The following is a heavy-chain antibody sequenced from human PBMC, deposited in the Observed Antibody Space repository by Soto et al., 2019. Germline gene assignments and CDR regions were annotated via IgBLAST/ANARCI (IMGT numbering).Heavy chain of an antibody. D-gene: IGHD2-2*01. CDR3: ARCTSGYDAFDI. Sequence: QVQLVQSGAEVKKPGSSVKVSCKASEGTFSSYAISWERQAPGQGLEWMGGIISISGTANYAQKFQGRVTITADESTSTAYMELSSLRSEDTAVYYCARCTSGYDAFDIWGQGTMVTVSS. CDR2: IISISGTA. V-gene: IGHV1-69*01. CDR1: EGTFSSYA. J-gene: IGHJ3*02.